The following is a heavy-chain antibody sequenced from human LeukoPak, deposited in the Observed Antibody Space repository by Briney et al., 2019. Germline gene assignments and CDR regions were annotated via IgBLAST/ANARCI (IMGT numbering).Heavy chain of an antibody. V-gene: IGHV3-23*01. CDR1: SSTLPMYG. Sequence: GGCLSLSYPPSSSTLPMYGFESARQAPGKGLEWVSAISGSGGDTYYADSVKGRFTISRDNSKNTLYLQMNSLRAEDTAVYYCCDYLPHVDHWGQGTLVTVSS. D-gene: IGHD4-17*01. CDR3: CDYLPHVDH. J-gene: IGHJ1*01. CDR2: ISGSGGDT.